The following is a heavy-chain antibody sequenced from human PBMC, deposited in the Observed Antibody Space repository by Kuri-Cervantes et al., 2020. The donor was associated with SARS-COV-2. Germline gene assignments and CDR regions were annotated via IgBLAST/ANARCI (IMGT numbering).Heavy chain of an antibody. J-gene: IGHJ6*02. CDR3: ARVGVAAAGSTSYYGMDV. CDR1: GFTFSDSH. V-gene: IGHV3-11*06. Sequence: GESLKISCAASGFTFSDSHMDWIRQGPGKGLDWVSYISCSYNYTNYGDSVKGRFTVSRDNSKNTLYLQMNSLRAEDTAVYYCARVGVAAAGSTSYYGMDVWGQGTTVTVSS. D-gene: IGHD6-13*01. CDR2: ISCSYNYT.